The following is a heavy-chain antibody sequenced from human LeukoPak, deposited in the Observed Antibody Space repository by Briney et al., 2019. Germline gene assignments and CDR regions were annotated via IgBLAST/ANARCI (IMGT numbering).Heavy chain of an antibody. D-gene: IGHD4-17*01. Sequence: SETLSLTCTVSGGSISSSSYYWGWIRQPPGKGLEWIGSIYYSGSTYYNPSLKSRVTISVDTSKNQFSLKLSSVTAADTAVYYCARDQRRGDYGDYFDYWGQGTLVTVSS. CDR1: GGSISSSSYY. J-gene: IGHJ4*02. V-gene: IGHV4-39*07. CDR3: ARDQRRGDYGDYFDY. CDR2: IYYSGST.